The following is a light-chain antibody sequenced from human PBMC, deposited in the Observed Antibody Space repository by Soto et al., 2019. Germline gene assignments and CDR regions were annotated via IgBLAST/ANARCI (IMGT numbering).Light chain of an antibody. J-gene: IGKJ5*01. Sequence: EIVLTQSPGTLSLSPGERATLSCRASQSVSSSYLAWYQQKPGQAPRLLIYGASSRATGIPDRFSGSGSGTEFTLTISSLQSEDFAVYYCQQYNNWPPLITFGQGTRLEIK. V-gene: IGKV3-20*01. CDR2: GAS. CDR3: QQYNNWPPLIT. CDR1: QSVSSSY.